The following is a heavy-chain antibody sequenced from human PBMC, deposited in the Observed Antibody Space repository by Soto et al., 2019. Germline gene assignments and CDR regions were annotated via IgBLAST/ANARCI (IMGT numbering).Heavy chain of an antibody. Sequence: ASVKVSCKASGYTFTSYDINWVRQAPGQGLEWLGWMDPNSGVTGYAQKFQGRVSMTRDISINTAHMELSSLRSEDTAVYYCARERKFDFWRKGLDVWGQGTTVTVSS. CDR3: ARERKFDFWRKGLDV. D-gene: IGHD3-3*01. CDR2: MDPNSGVT. CDR1: GYTFTSYD. J-gene: IGHJ6*02. V-gene: IGHV1-8*01.